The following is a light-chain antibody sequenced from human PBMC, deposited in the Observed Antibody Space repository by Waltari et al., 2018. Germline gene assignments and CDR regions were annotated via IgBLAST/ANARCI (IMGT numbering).Light chain of an antibody. CDR3: QQYNSYSLLT. J-gene: IGKJ4*01. V-gene: IGKV1-5*03. CDR2: KAS. Sequence: DLQMTQSPSTLSASVGARVTITCRASQSISNWLAWYQQKPGKAPKLLIYKASTLESGVPSRFSGSGSGTEFTLTISSLQPDDFATYYCQQYNSYSLLTFGGGTKVEIK. CDR1: QSISNW.